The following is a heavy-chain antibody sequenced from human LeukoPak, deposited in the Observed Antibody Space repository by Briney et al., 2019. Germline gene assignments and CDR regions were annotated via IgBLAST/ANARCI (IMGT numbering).Heavy chain of an antibody. CDR2: TYYRSKWNT. CDR1: GDSVSSTTVA. D-gene: IGHD3-10*01. CDR3: ATSASLYYYDSGSLYYFDY. V-gene: IGHV6-1*01. Sequence: SQTLSLTCAISGDSVSSTTVAWNWVRQSPSRGLEWLGRTYYRSKWNTDYADSVKSRISVNSDTSKNQFSLKLSSVTAADTAVYYCATSASLYYYDSGSLYYFDYWGQGTLVTVSS. J-gene: IGHJ4*02.